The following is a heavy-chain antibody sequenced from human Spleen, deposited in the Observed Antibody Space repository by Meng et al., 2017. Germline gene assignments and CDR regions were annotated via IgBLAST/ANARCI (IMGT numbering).Heavy chain of an antibody. J-gene: IGHJ4*02. CDR1: GFTFDDYA. CDR2: IRWNSGSL. V-gene: IGHV3-9*01. D-gene: IGHD6-6*01. Sequence: SLKISCAASGFTFDDYAMHWVRQAPGKGLEWVSGIRWNSGSLGYADSVKGRFTISRDNSKNTLYLQMNSLRAEDTAVYYCARGGRSIAVYSPRPGGYYFDYWGQGTLVTVSS. CDR3: ARGGRSIAVYSPRPGGYYFDY.